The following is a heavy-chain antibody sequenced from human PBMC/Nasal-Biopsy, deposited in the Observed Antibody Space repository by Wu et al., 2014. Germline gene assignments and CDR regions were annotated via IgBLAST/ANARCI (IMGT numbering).Heavy chain of an antibody. V-gene: IGHV4-61*02. CDR2: IYSGGST. J-gene: IGHJ4*02. Sequence: TLSLTCTVSDGSISSSNYYWSWIRQPAGQGLEWIGRIYSGGSTSYNPSLNSRVTMSVDTSKNQFSLKMTSVTAADTAVYYCARHVWNDIYFDSWSPGTRVNVSS. CDR1: DGSISSSNYY. D-gene: IGHD1-1*01. CDR3: ARHVWNDIYFDS.